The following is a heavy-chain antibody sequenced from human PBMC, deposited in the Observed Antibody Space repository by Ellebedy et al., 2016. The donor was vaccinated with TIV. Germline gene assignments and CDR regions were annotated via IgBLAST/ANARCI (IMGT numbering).Heavy chain of an antibody. D-gene: IGHD2-15*01. V-gene: IGHV3-21*01. CDR2: ISSSSYI. CDR1: GFTFSTYS. J-gene: IGHJ3*02. CDR3: ARVGHCSGGSCNLYSNAFDI. Sequence: GESLKISCAASGFTFSTYSMNWVRQAPGKGLEWVSSISSSSYIHYADSVKGRFTISRDNAKNSLFLQMNSLRAEDTAVYYCARVGHCSGGSCNLYSNAFDIWGQGTVVTVSS.